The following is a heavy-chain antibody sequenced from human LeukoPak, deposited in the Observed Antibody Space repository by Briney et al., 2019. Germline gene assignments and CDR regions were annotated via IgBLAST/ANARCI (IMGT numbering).Heavy chain of an antibody. V-gene: IGHV1-69*13. CDR3: ARGGSGYDWFDP. J-gene: IGHJ5*02. Sequence: SVKVSCKASGGTFSSYAISWVRQAPGQGLEWMGGIIPMFGTANYAQKFQGRVTITADESTSTAYMELSSLRSEDTAVYYCARGGSGYDWFDPWGQGTLVTVSS. D-gene: IGHD3-22*01. CDR1: GGTFSSYA. CDR2: IIPMFGTA.